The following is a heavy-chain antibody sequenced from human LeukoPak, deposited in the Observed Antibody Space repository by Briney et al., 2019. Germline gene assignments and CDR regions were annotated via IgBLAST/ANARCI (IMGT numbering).Heavy chain of an antibody. J-gene: IGHJ6*03. D-gene: IGHD1-26*01. CDR2: ISGSGGST. Sequence: GGSLRLSCAASGFTFSSYAMSWVRQAPGKGLEWVSAISGSGGSTYYADSVKGRFTISRDNSKNTLYLQMNSLRAEDTAGYYCAKDPVGYYYYYMDVWGKGTTVTVSS. CDR3: AKDPVGYYYYYMDV. CDR1: GFTFSSYA. V-gene: IGHV3-23*01.